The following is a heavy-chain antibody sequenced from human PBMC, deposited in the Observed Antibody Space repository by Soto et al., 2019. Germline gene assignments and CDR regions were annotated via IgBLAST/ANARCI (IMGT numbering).Heavy chain of an antibody. D-gene: IGHD6-19*01. J-gene: IGHJ4*02. Sequence: QVQLVESGGGVVQPERSLGLSCAASGFTFRSYGMRWFCQAPGKGLEWVAAISADGIDKYYADSVKGRFTITRDNSKKDLSLQMFSLRPEDTAVYYCAEGTAVARQHFANWGQGTLVTVSS. CDR3: AEGTAVARQHFAN. V-gene: IGHV3-30*18. CDR2: ISADGIDK. CDR1: GFTFRSYG.